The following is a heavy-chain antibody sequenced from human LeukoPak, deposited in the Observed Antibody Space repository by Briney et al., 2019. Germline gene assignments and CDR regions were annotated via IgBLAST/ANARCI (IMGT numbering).Heavy chain of an antibody. D-gene: IGHD2-21*02. Sequence: SETLSLTCTVSGGSISSYYWSWIRQPPGKGLEWIGYIYYSGSTNYNPSLKSRVTISVDTSKNQFSLKLSSVTAADTAVYYCARALVVTAIPDAFDIWGQGTMVTVSS. CDR2: IYYSGST. CDR1: GGSISSYY. V-gene: IGHV4-59*01. J-gene: IGHJ3*02. CDR3: ARALVVTAIPDAFDI.